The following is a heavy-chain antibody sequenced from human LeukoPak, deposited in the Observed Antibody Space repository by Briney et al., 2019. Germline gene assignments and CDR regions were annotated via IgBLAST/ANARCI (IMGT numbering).Heavy chain of an antibody. CDR3: VRAARDYYYYHGMDV. CDR1: GYTFTSYG. V-gene: IGHV1-18*01. CDR2: ISAYNGNT. D-gene: IGHD2-15*01. J-gene: IGHJ6*02. Sequence: ASVEVSCKASGYTFTSYGISWVRQAPGQGLEWMGWISAYNGNTNYAQKLQGRVTMTTDTSTSTAYMELRSLRSDDTAVYYCVRAARDYYYYHGMDVWGQGTTVTVSS.